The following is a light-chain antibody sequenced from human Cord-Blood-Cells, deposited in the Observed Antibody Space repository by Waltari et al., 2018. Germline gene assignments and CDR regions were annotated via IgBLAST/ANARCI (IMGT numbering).Light chain of an antibody. CDR3: QSYDSSNVV. Sequence: NFMLTQPHSVSESPGKTVTISCTRNSCSIASNYLQWYQQRPGSSPTTVIYEDHKRPSGVPDRFSGSIDSSSNSASLTISGLKTEDEADYYCQSYDSSNVVFGGGTKLTVL. CDR2: EDH. J-gene: IGLJ2*01. V-gene: IGLV6-57*01. CDR1: SCSIASNY.